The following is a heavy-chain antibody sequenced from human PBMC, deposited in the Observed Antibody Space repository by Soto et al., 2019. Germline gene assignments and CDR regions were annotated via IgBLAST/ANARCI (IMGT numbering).Heavy chain of an antibody. CDR3: ARENDFWSGPNGLDV. CDR2: IYYSGVT. V-gene: IGHV4-39*07. J-gene: IGHJ6*02. Sequence: SETLSLTCTVSGASISSSSYYWGWIRQPPGKGLEWIGSIYYSGVTYYHPSLKSRVTISVDTSNNKFSLKLNSVTAADTAVYYCARENDFWSGPNGLDVWGQGTTVTVSS. CDR1: GASISSSSYY. D-gene: IGHD3-3*01.